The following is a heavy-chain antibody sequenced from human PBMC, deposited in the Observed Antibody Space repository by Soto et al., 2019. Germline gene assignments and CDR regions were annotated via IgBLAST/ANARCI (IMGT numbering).Heavy chain of an antibody. D-gene: IGHD3-3*01. Sequence: GASVKVSCKASGYTFTSYYMHWVRQAPGQGLEWMGIINPSGGSTSYAQKFQGRVTMTRDTSTSTVYMELSSLRSEDTAVYYCARDSTNYDFRSGYSFDPWGQGTLVTVSS. CDR2: INPSGGST. CDR3: ARDSTNYDFRSGYSFDP. CDR1: GYTFTSYY. J-gene: IGHJ5*02. V-gene: IGHV1-46*01.